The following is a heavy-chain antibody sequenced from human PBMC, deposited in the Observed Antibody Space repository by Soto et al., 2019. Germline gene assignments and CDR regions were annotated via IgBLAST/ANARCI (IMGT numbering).Heavy chain of an antibody. CDR2: IYWDDDK. CDR1: GFSLSTSGVG. CDR3: ARYCSGGSCSAMFYFDY. V-gene: IGHV2-5*02. Sequence: SGPTLVNPTETLTLTCTFSGFSLSTSGVGVGWIRQPPGKALEWLALIYWDDDKRYSPSLKSRPTFIKDTSKNQVVLTMPNMDPVDTATYYCARYCSGGSCSAMFYFDYWGQGTLVTVSS. D-gene: IGHD2-15*01. J-gene: IGHJ4*02.